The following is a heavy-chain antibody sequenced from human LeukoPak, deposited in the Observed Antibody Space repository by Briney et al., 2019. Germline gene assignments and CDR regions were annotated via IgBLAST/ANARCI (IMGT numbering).Heavy chain of an antibody. Sequence: GGSLRLSCAASGFTFSSYAMHWVRQAPGKGLEWLAVISYDGSNKYYADSVKGRFTISRDNSKNTLYLQMNSLRAEDTAVYYCAREVTTQWLVRIGGYFDYWGQGTLVTVSS. CDR3: AREVTTQWLVRIGGYFDY. D-gene: IGHD6-19*01. CDR1: GFTFSSYA. V-gene: IGHV3-30-3*01. CDR2: ISYDGSNK. J-gene: IGHJ4*02.